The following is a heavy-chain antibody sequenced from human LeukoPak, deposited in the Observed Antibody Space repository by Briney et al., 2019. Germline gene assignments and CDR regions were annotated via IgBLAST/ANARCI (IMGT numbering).Heavy chain of an antibody. CDR2: INHSGST. CDR3: ATTNKDSSSWYSEYYYMDV. Sequence: SETLSLTCAVYGGSFSGYYWSWIRQPPGKGLEWIGEINHSGSTNYNPSLKSRVTISVDTSKNQFSLKLSSVTAADTAVYYCATTNKDSSSWYSEYYYMDVWGKGTTVTISS. V-gene: IGHV4-34*01. D-gene: IGHD6-13*01. J-gene: IGHJ6*03. CDR1: GGSFSGYY.